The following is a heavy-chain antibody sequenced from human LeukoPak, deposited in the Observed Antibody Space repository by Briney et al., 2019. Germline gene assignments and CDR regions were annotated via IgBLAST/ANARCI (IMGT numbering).Heavy chain of an antibody. Sequence: SETLSLTCAVYGGSFSGYYWSWIRQPPGKGLEWIGEINHSGSTNYNPSLKSRVTISVDTSKNQFSLKLSSVTAADTAVYYCARHYCGGDCYHCYYYGMDVWGQGTTVTVSS. CDR1: GGSFSGYY. CDR3: ARHYCGGDCYHCYYYGMDV. CDR2: INHSGST. V-gene: IGHV4-34*01. J-gene: IGHJ6*02. D-gene: IGHD2-21*02.